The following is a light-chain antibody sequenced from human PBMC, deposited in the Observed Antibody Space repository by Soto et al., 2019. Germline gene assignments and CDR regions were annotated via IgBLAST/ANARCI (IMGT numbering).Light chain of an antibody. Sequence: DIQMTQSPSTLSASVGDRVTITCRASQSISSWLAWYQQQPGKAPKLLIYKASSLESGVPSSFSGSGSGTEFTLTINSLQPDDFATYYCQQYNSYSAFGPGTKVDIK. CDR1: QSISSW. CDR2: KAS. CDR3: QQYNSYSA. J-gene: IGKJ3*01. V-gene: IGKV1-5*03.